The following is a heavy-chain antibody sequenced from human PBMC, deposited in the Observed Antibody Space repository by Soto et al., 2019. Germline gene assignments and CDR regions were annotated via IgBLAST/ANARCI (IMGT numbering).Heavy chain of an antibody. J-gene: IGHJ6*02. D-gene: IGHD3-3*01. CDR3: ARDKGRGTYYDFWSGLYYYYGMDV. V-gene: IGHV3-7*01. Sequence: EVQLVESGGGLVQPGRSLRLSCAASGFTFDDYAMHWVRQAPGKGLEWVANIKQDGSEKYYVDSVKGRFTISRDNAKNSLYLQMNSLRAEDTAVYYCARDKGRGTYYDFWSGLYYYYGMDVWGQGTTVTVSS. CDR2: IKQDGSEK. CDR1: GFTFDDYA.